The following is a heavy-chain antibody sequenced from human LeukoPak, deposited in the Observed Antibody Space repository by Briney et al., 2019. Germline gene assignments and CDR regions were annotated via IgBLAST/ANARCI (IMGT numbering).Heavy chain of an antibody. CDR2: MNADGSAR. Sequence: PGGSLRLSCAASGFTFSKSWMSWVRPAPGKGLEWVANMNADGSARDYVDSVKGRFTISRDNARKALYLQMSSLRAEDTAVYYCATYTHWVAGDVWGQGTTVTVSS. D-gene: IGHD3-16*01. CDR1: GFTFSKSW. CDR3: ATYTHWVAGDV. V-gene: IGHV3-7*01. J-gene: IGHJ6*02.